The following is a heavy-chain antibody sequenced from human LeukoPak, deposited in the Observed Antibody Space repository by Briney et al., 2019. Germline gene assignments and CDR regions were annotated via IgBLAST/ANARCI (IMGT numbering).Heavy chain of an antibody. CDR1: GGSFSGYY. CDR2: INHSGST. J-gene: IGHJ5*02. D-gene: IGHD2-2*01. V-gene: IGHV4-34*01. CDR3: ATRYCSSTSCYRWFDP. Sequence: SETLSLTCAVYGGSFSGYYWSWIRQPPGKGLEWIGEINHSGSTNYNPSLKSRVNISVDTSKNQFSLKLSSVTAADTAVYYCATRYCSSTSCYRWFDPWGQGTLVTVSS.